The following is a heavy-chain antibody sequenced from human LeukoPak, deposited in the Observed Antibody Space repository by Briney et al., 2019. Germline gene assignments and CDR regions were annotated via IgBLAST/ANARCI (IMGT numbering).Heavy chain of an antibody. CDR1: GYTFTSYG. J-gene: IGHJ4*02. CDR2: ISAYNGNT. V-gene: IGHV1-18*01. CDR3: AGIPDYYVDSGSYPPYFDY. D-gene: IGHD3-10*01. Sequence: ASVKVSCKASGYTFTSYGISWVRQAPGQGLEWMGWISAYNGNTKYAQKLQGRVTMTTDTSTSTAYLELRSLRSDDTAVYYCAGIPDYYVDSGSYPPYFDYWGQGTLVTVSS.